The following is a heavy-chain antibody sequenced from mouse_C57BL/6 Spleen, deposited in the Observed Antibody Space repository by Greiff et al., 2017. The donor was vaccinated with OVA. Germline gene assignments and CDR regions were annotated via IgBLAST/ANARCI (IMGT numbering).Heavy chain of an antibody. Sequence: QVQLQQPGTELVKPGASVKLSCKASGYTFTSYWMHWVKQRPGQGLEWIGNINPSNGGTNYNEKFKSKATLTVDQSSSTAYMQLSSLTSEDSAVNYCAISWSNYREPFAYWGQGTLVTVSA. V-gene: IGHV1-53*01. D-gene: IGHD2-5*01. CDR1: GYTFTSYW. CDR3: AISWSNYREPFAY. J-gene: IGHJ3*01. CDR2: INPSNGGT.